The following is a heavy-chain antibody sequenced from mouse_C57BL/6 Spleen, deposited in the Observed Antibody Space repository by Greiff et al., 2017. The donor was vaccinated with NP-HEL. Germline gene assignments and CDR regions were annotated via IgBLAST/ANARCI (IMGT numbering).Heavy chain of an antibody. J-gene: IGHJ2*01. CDR3: ARGNWDGY. D-gene: IGHD4-1*01. CDR2: IDPSDSET. CDR1: GYTFTSYW. V-gene: IGHV1-52*01. Sequence: LQPGAELVRPGSSVKLSCKASGYTFTSYWMHWVKQRPIQGLEWIGNIDPSDSETHYNQKFKDKATLTVDKSSSTAYMQLSSLTSEDSAVYYCARGNWDGYWGQGTTLTVSS.